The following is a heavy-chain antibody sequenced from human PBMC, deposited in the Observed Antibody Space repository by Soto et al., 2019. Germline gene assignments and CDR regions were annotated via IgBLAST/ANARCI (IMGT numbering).Heavy chain of an antibody. CDR3: ARDRKSYTATAAFDI. CDR1: GGTFSSYA. V-gene: IGHV1-69*01. CDR2: IIPIFGTA. J-gene: IGHJ3*02. Sequence: QVQLVQSGAEVKKPGSSVMVSCKASGGTFSSYAISWVRQAPGQGLEWMGGIIPIFGTANYAQKFQGRVTITADESTSTAYMELSSLRSEDTAVDYCARDRKSYTATAAFDIWGQGTMVTVSS. D-gene: IGHD5-18*01.